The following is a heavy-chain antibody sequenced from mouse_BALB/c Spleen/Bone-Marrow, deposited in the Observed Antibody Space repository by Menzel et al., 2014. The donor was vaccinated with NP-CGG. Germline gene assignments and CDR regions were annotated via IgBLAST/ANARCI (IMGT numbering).Heavy chain of an antibody. CDR3: ARERYYGNGRIFEY. J-gene: IGHJ2*01. V-gene: IGHV5-6-3*01. CDR2: INSNGGST. Sequence: EVKLVESGGGLVQPGGSLKLSCAASGFTFSSYGMSWVRQTPDKRLELVATINSNGGSTYYPDSVKSRFTISRDNAKNTLYLQMSSLKSEDTAMYYCARERYYGNGRIFEYWGQGTTLTVSS. D-gene: IGHD1-1*01. CDR1: GFTFSSYG.